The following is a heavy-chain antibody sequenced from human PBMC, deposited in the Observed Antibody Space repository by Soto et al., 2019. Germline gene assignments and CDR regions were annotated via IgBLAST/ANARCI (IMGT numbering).Heavy chain of an antibody. Sequence: WWSLRLSCSASVLTFNSNGMHWFRQAPGKGLEWVAVIWYDGSKEYYSDSVKGRFTISRDNSKNMLYLQMNSVRVEDTAVYFCARDRSAGNYFYYGMDVWGQGTTVTVSS. CDR3: ARDRSAGNYFYYGMDV. V-gene: IGHV3-33*01. CDR2: IWYDGSKE. J-gene: IGHJ6*02. D-gene: IGHD1-1*01. CDR1: VLTFNSNG.